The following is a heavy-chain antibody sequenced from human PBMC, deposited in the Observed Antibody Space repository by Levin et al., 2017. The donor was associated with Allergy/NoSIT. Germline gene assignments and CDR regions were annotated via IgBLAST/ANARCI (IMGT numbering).Heavy chain of an antibody. CDR3: ARVGYGSFDY. J-gene: IGHJ4*02. Sequence: QAGGSLRLSCAASGFTISSNYMSWVRQAPGKGLEWVSVIYSGGSTYYADSVKGRFTISRDNSKNTLYLQMNSLRAEDTAVYYCARVGYGSFDYWGQGTLVTVSS. CDR1: GFTISSNY. V-gene: IGHV3-53*01. D-gene: IGHD5-18*01. CDR2: IYSGGST.